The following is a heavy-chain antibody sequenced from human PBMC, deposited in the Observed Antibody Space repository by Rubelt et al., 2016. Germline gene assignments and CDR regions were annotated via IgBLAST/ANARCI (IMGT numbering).Heavy chain of an antibody. CDR2: ISAYNGNT. J-gene: IGHJ4*02. CDR3: ARVGALAARTIYYFDY. D-gene: IGHD6-6*01. CDR1: GYTFTSYG. Sequence: QVQLVQSGAEVKKPGASVKVSCKASGYTFTSYGISWVRQAPGQGLEWMGWISAYNGNTNYAQKLQGRVTMPTATSTSTAYMGLRSLGSDDTAVYYCARVGALAARTIYYFDYWGQGTLVTVSS. V-gene: IGHV1-18*01.